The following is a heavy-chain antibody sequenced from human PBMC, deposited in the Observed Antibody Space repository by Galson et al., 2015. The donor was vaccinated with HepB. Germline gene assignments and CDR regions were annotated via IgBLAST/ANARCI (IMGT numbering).Heavy chain of an antibody. Sequence: CAISGDSVSSNSAAWNWIRQSPSRGLEWLGRTYCRSKWYNDYAVSVKSRITINPDTSKNQFSLQLNSVTPEDTAVYYCARGGFPWNWFDPWGQGTLVTVSS. J-gene: IGHJ5*02. CDR1: GDSVSSNSAA. V-gene: IGHV6-1*01. CDR2: TYCRSKWYN. CDR3: ARGGFPWNWFDP.